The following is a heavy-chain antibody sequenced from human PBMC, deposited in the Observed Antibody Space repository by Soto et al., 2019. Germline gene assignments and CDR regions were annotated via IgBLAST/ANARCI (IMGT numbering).Heavy chain of an antibody. V-gene: IGHV1-2*04. Sequence: ASVKVSCKASGYTFTGYYMHWVRQSPGQGLEWMGWINPNSGGTNYAQKFQGWVTMTRDTSISTAYMELSRLRSDDTAVYYCARRVRGGIYGMDVWGQGTTVTVSS. CDR3: ARRVRGGIYGMDV. CDR2: INPNSGGT. CDR1: GYTFTGYY. J-gene: IGHJ6*02. D-gene: IGHD3-10*01.